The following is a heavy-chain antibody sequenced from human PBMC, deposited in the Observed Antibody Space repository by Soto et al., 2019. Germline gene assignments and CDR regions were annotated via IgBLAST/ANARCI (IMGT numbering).Heavy chain of an antibody. J-gene: IGHJ3*02. Sequence: ASVKVSCKASGYTFTSYGISWVRQAPGQGLEWMGGIIPYFGTTNYAQKLQGRVTITADESTSTAYMELSSLRSEDTAVYYCARVFPGAAFDIWGQGTMVTVSS. CDR2: IIPYFGTT. V-gene: IGHV1-69*13. CDR1: GYTFTSYG. CDR3: ARVFPGAAFDI.